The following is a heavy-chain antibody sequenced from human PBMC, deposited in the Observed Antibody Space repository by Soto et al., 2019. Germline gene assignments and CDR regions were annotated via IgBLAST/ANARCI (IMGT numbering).Heavy chain of an antibody. V-gene: IGHV5-51*01. Sequence: GESLKISCKGSGYSFTSYWIGWVRQMPGKGLEWMGIIYPGDSDTRYSPSFQGQVTISADKSISTAYLQWSSLKASDTATYYCARSGGEGGATISWFDPWGQGTMVTVSS. J-gene: IGHJ5*02. D-gene: IGHD5-12*01. CDR1: GYSFTSYW. CDR2: IYPGDSDT. CDR3: ARSGGEGGATISWFDP.